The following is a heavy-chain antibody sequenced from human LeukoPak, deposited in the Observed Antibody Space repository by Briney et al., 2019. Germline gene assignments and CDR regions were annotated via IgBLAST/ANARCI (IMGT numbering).Heavy chain of an antibody. CDR1: GYSISSGYH. J-gene: IGHJ3*02. V-gene: IGHV4-38-2*02. CDR2: IYHSGST. Sequence: TSEALSLTCTVSGYSISSGYHWGWIRQPPGKGLEWIGSIYHSGSTYYNPSLKSRVTISVDTSKNQFSLKLRSVTAADTAVYYCARDKSRTYGSADAFDIWGQGTMVTVSS. CDR3: ARDKSRTYGSADAFDI. D-gene: IGHD3-10*01.